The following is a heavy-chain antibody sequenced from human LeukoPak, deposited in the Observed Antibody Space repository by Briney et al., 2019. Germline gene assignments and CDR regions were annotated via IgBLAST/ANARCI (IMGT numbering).Heavy chain of an antibody. CDR3: ARLSGYDNWFDP. CDR1: GYAFTSYG. J-gene: IGHJ5*02. D-gene: IGHD3-3*01. Sequence: ASVKISCKASGYAFTSYGISWVRQAPGQGLEWMGWISAYNGNANYAQKLQGRVTMTTDTSTSTAYMELRSLRSDNTAVYYCARLSGYDNWFDPWGQGTLVTVSS. CDR2: ISAYNGNA. V-gene: IGHV1-18*01.